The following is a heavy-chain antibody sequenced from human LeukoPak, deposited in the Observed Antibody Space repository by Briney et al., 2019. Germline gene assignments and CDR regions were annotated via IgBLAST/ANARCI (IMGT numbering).Heavy chain of an antibody. CDR1: GFTFSSYG. V-gene: IGHV3-30*03. CDR2: ISYDGSNK. D-gene: IGHD2-15*01. Sequence: GGSLRLSCAASGFTFSSYGMHWVRQAPGKGLEWVAVISYDGSNKYYADSVKGRFTISRDNSKNTLYLQMNSLRAEDTAVYYCARPGLAAIKRMDVWGQGTTVTVSS. CDR3: ARPGLAAIKRMDV. J-gene: IGHJ6*02.